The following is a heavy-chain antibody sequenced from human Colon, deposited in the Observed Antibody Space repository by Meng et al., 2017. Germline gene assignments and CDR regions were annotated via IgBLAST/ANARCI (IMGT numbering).Heavy chain of an antibody. Sequence: QGQAQESGPGLVRPSETLSLTCTVSGGSVSSGSYYWSWLRQPPGQGLELIGYIYYSGHTNYNPALKSRVTISADTSKNQFSLKLTSVTAADTAVYYCAREAGGTASYDYWGQGTLVTVSS. D-gene: IGHD5-18*01. CDR2: IYYSGHT. CDR3: AREAGGTASYDY. V-gene: IGHV4-61*01. CDR1: GGSVSSGSYY. J-gene: IGHJ4*02.